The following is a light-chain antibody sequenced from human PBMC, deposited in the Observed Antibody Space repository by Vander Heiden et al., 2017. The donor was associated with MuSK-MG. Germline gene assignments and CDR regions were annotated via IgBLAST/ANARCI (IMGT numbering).Light chain of an antibody. CDR2: QDT. CDR3: QAWASSTVV. V-gene: IGLV3-1*01. J-gene: IGLJ3*02. Sequence: SYELTQPPSVSVSPGQTASITCSGDKLGDKYACWYQQKPGQSPVLVIYQDTKRTAGIPERFSGSNSGNTATLTISGTQARDEGDYYCQAWASSTVVFGGGTKLTVL. CDR1: KLGDKY.